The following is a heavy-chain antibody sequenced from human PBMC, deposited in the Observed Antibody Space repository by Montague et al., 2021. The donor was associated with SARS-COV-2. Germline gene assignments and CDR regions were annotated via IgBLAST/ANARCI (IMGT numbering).Heavy chain of an antibody. Sequence: QSGAEVKKTGESLRISCKGSTGNFNTYWIAWVRQMPGKGLEWMGLIYPDDSDTRYSPSFQGQVTISADKSINTAYLQWSSLKASDTATYFCARRGAESDRYHSALDVWGQGTTVSVS. V-gene: IGHV5-51*01. D-gene: IGHD5-12*01. CDR3: ARRGAESDRYHSALDV. CDR1: TGNFNTYW. J-gene: IGHJ6*01. CDR2: IYPDDSDT.